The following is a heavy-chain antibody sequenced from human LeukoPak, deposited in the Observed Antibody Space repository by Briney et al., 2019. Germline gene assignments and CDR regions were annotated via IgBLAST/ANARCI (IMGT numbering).Heavy chain of an antibody. CDR3: ARDEDTASSVEPYYGMDV. V-gene: IGHV3-33*01. D-gene: IGHD5-18*01. Sequence: SGGSLRLSCAASGFTFSSYGMHWVRQAPGKGLEWVAVIWYDGSNKYYADSVKGRFTISRDNSKNTLYLQMNSLRAEDTAVYYCARDEDTASSVEPYYGMDVWGQGTTVTVSS. CDR1: GFTFSSYG. CDR2: IWYDGSNK. J-gene: IGHJ6*02.